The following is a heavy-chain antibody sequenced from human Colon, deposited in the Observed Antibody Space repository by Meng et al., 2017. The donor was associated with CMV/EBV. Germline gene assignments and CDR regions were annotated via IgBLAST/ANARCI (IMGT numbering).Heavy chain of an antibody. CDR3: YGAGGGSY. CDR2: IASDGSNA. D-gene: IGHD4/OR15-4a*01. J-gene: IGHJ4*02. V-gene: IGHV3-30*14. CDR1: GFTFRNFA. Sequence: GESLKISCAGSGFTFRNFALYWVRQAPGKGLEWLAVIASDGSNAYYADSVKGRFTVSRDTSKNTVYLQVNSLRADDTAVYYCYGAGGGSYWGQGTVVTVSS.